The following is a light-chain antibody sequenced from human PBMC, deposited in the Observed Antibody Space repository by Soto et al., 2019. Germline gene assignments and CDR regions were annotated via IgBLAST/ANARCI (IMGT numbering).Light chain of an antibody. J-gene: IGKJ1*01. CDR1: QGISSY. V-gene: IGKV1-12*01. Sequence: DIQMTQSPSSASASVGDRVTITCRAGQGISSYLAWYQQKPGEAPKLLIYAASSLQSGVPSRFSGSGSGADFTLTISSLQPEDSATYYCQQAHSFPTFGQGTKVEIK. CDR3: QQAHSFPT. CDR2: AAS.